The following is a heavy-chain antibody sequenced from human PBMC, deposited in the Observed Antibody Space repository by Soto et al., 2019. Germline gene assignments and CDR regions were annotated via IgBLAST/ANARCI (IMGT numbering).Heavy chain of an antibody. CDR2: ISAYNGNT. CDR1: GYTLTSYG. Sequence: ASVKVSCKASGYTLTSYGISWVRQAPGQGLEWMGWISAYNGNTNYAQKLQGRVTMTTDTSTSTAYMELRSLRSDDTAVYYCARVLYYYDSSGRFYYFDYWGQGTLVTVSS. D-gene: IGHD3-22*01. J-gene: IGHJ4*02. CDR3: ARVLYYYDSSGRFYYFDY. V-gene: IGHV1-18*01.